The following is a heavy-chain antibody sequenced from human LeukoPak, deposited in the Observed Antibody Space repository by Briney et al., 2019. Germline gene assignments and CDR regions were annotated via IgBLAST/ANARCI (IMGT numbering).Heavy chain of an antibody. V-gene: IGHV4-34*01. Sequence: SETLSLTCAVYGGSFSGYYWSWIRQPPGKGLEWIGEINHSGSTNYNPSLKSRVTISVDTSKNQFSLKLSSVTAADTAVYYCARGRYDFWSGYYRCWFDPWGQGTLVTVSS. CDR3: ARGRYDFWSGYYRCWFDP. D-gene: IGHD3-3*01. CDR1: GGSFSGYY. J-gene: IGHJ5*02. CDR2: INHSGST.